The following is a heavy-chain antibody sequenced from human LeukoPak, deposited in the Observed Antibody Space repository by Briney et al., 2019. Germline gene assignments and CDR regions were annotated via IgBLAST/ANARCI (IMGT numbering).Heavy chain of an antibody. CDR3: ARGPRRGPLYYYYYMDV. J-gene: IGHJ6*03. CDR1: GFTFSSYW. Sequence: TGGALRLSCAASGFTFSSYWMSWVRQAPGKGLEWVANIKQDGSEKYYVDSVRGRFTISRDNAKNSLYLQMNSLRAEDTAVYYCARGPRRGPLYYYYYMDVWGKGTTVTVSS. D-gene: IGHD3-10*01. CDR2: IKQDGSEK. V-gene: IGHV3-7*01.